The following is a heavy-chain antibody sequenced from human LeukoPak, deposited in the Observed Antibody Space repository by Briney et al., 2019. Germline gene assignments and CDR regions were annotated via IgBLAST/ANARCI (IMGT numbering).Heavy chain of an antibody. CDR3: ARAGEPLVGASGYYYYMDV. CDR1: GYTFTSYY. CDR2: INPSGGST. D-gene: IGHD1-26*01. J-gene: IGHJ6*03. V-gene: IGHV1-46*01. Sequence: ASVKVSCKASGYTFTSYYMHWVRQAPGQGLEWMGIINPSGGSTSYAQKFQGRVTMTRDMSTSTVYMELSSLRSEDTAVYYCARAGEPLVGASGYYYYMDVWGKGTTVTVSS.